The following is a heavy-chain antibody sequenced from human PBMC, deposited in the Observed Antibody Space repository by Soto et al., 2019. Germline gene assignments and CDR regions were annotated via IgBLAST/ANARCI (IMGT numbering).Heavy chain of an antibody. CDR3: AREYSSSSTRPHYYYYYMDV. CDR1: GFTFSDYY. D-gene: IGHD6-6*01. J-gene: IGHJ6*03. Sequence: GGSLRLSCAASGFTFSDYYMSWIRQAPGKGLEWVSYISSSGSTIYYADSVKGRFTISRDNAKNSLYLQMNSLRAEDTAVYYCAREYSSSSTRPHYYYYYMDVWGKGTTVTVSS. V-gene: IGHV3-11*01. CDR2: ISSSGSTI.